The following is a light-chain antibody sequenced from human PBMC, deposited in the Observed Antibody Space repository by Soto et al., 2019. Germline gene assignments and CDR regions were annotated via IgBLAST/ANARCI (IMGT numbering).Light chain of an antibody. Sequence: EIVMTQSPATLSVSPGETATLSCRASQSISSDLAWYQQKPGQAPRLLIYDASTRATGIPARFSGSGSGTEFTLTISSLQSEDFAVYYCQQYKLWYTFAQGTKLEIK. CDR2: DAS. J-gene: IGKJ2*01. CDR1: QSISSD. V-gene: IGKV3-15*01. CDR3: QQYKLWYT.